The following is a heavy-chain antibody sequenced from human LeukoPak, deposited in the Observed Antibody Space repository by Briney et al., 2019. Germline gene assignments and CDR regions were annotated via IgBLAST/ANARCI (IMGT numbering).Heavy chain of an antibody. Sequence: GGSLSLSCAPSALTVSGNSVTWIRQIPGEGLEWVSAIYYGGSTFYADSVKGRFIISRDTSKNTWTLQMNSLRVEDTAVYYCARIAKDCGGDCFADCWGQGTLVTVSS. V-gene: IGHV3-66*01. CDR2: IYYGGST. CDR1: ALTVSGNS. CDR3: ARIAKDCGGDCFADC. J-gene: IGHJ4*02. D-gene: IGHD2-21*01.